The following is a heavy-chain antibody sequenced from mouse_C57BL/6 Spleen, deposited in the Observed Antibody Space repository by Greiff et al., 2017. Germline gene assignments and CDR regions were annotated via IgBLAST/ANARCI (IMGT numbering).Heavy chain of an antibody. V-gene: IGHV6-3*01. CDR1: GFTFSNYW. J-gene: IGHJ3*01. CDR2: IRLKSDNYAT. CDR3: TAGPWFAY. Sequence: EVKLEESGGGLVQPGGSMKLSCVASGFTFSNYWMNWVRQSPEKGLEWVAQIRLKSDNYATNYAESVKGRFTISRDDSKSSVYLQLNNLRAEDTGIYYCTAGPWFAYWGQGTLVTVSA.